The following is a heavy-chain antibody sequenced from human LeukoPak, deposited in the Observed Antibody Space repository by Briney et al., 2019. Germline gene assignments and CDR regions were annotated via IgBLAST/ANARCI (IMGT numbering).Heavy chain of an antibody. J-gene: IGHJ6*02. V-gene: IGHV1-18*01. Sequence: ASVKVSCKASGYTFTSYGISWVRQAPGQGLEWMGWISAYNGNTNYAQKLQGRVTMTTDTSTSTAYMELRSLRSDDTAVYYCARVAIFGVVIIPVGGMDVWGQGTTVTVSS. CDR2: ISAYNGNT. CDR1: GYTFTSYG. D-gene: IGHD3-3*01. CDR3: ARVAIFGVVIIPVGGMDV.